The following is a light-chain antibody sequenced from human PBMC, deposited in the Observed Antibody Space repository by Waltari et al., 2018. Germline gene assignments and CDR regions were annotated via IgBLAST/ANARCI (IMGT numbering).Light chain of an antibody. Sequence: DIVMTQTPASLAVSMGERRTINCKSSTSVLYSSNNKNYLAWYQQKPGQPPKLLIYWASTRESGVPDRFSGSGSGTDFTLTISSLQAEDVAVYYCQQYYSTPPTFGPGTKVDIK. CDR2: WAS. CDR1: TSVLYSSNNKNY. V-gene: IGKV4-1*01. CDR3: QQYYSTPPT. J-gene: IGKJ3*01.